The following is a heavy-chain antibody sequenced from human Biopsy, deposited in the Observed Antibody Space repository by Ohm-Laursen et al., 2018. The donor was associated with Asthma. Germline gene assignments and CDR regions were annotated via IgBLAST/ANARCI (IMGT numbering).Heavy chain of an antibody. CDR1: GYSLTDLS. CDR2: HDHEEGGT. J-gene: IGHJ4*02. D-gene: IGHD4-17*01. Sequence: ASSVKVSCKISGYSLTDLSMYWVRQAPGQGLEWMGGHDHEEGGTVNARRFQGRVTMTEDTSTDTAYMELSSLSSDDTAVYYCASDFPKDYVRYNFQFWGQGTLVTVSS. V-gene: IGHV1-24*01. CDR3: ASDFPKDYVRYNFQF.